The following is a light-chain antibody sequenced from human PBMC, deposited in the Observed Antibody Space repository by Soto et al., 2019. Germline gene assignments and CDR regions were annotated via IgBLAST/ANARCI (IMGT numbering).Light chain of an antibody. CDR1: SGHSSYI. CDR2: LEGSGSY. CDR3: ETWDNNTWV. J-gene: IGLJ3*02. Sequence: QPVLTQSSSASASLGSSVKLTSTLSSGHSSYIIAWHQQQPGKAPRYLMKLEGSGSYNKGSGVPDRFSGSSSGADRYLTISNLQFEDEADYYCETWDNNTWVFGGGTMLTVL. V-gene: IGLV4-60*02.